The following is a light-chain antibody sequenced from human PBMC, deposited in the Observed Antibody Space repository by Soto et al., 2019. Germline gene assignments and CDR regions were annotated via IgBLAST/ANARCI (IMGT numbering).Light chain of an antibody. CDR1: SSDIGDYQY. Sequence: QSALTQPASVSGSPGQSISISCTGTSSDIGDYQYVSWYQQHPGKVPKLIIYDVNSRPSGISDRFSGSKSGNTASLTISGLQSDDEADYFCSSFTGSRIILFGGGTKVTVL. V-gene: IGLV2-14*03. J-gene: IGLJ2*01. CDR2: DVN. CDR3: SSFTGSRIIL.